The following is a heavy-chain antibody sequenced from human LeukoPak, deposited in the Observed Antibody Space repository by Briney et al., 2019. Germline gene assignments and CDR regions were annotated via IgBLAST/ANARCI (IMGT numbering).Heavy chain of an antibody. J-gene: IGHJ4*02. Sequence: GGSLRLSCVASGFTFSSYAMSWVRQAPGKGLEWVSTMSASGGTTYYADSLKGRLTISRDNSKHTLYLQMNSLRAEDTAIYYCAKQDDSSAYEFDYWGQGTLVTVSS. CDR3: AKQDDSSAYEFDY. V-gene: IGHV3-23*01. CDR2: MSASGGTT. CDR1: GFTFSSYA. D-gene: IGHD3-22*01.